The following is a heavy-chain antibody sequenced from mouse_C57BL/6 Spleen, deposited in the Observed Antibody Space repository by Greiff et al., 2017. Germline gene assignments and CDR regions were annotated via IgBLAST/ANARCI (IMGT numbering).Heavy chain of an antibody. V-gene: IGHV1-69*01. J-gene: IGHJ4*01. CDR1: GYTFTSYW. Sequence: QVQLQQPGAELVMPGASVKLSCKASGYTFTSYWMHWVKQRPGQGLEWIGEIDPSDSYTNYNQKFKGKSTLTVDKSSSTAYMQLSSLTSEDSAVYYCARSYHYYGSSYVNAMDYWGQGTSVTVSS. D-gene: IGHD1-1*01. CDR3: ARSYHYYGSSYVNAMDY. CDR2: IDPSDSYT.